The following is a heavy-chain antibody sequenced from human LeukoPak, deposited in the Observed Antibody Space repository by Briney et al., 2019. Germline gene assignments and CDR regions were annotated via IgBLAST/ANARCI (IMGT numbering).Heavy chain of an antibody. J-gene: IGHJ4*02. V-gene: IGHV1-69*06. CDR2: IIPIFGTA. D-gene: IGHD3-22*01. CDR1: GGTFNSYG. CDR3: AREYYYDSSGYYSY. Sequence: GSSVKVSCKASGGTFNSYGIIWVRQAPGQGLEWMGGIIPIFGTANYAQKFQGRVTITADKSTSTAYMELSSLRSEDTAVYYCAREYYYDSSGYYSYWGQGTLVTVSS.